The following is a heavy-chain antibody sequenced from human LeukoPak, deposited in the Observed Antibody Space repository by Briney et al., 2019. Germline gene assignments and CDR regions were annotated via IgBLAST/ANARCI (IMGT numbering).Heavy chain of an antibody. CDR1: GGSISSSSYY. J-gene: IGHJ3*02. CDR3: ARDWANLRGVDDAFDI. D-gene: IGHD3-3*01. CDR2: VYYTGAS. Sequence: PSETLSLTCTVSGGSISSSSYYWGWIRQPPGKGLEWIGSVYYTGASYYNPSLKSRVTISIDTSKKHFSLKLTSVTAADTAVYYCARDWANLRGVDDAFDIWGQGTMVTVSS. V-gene: IGHV4-39*07.